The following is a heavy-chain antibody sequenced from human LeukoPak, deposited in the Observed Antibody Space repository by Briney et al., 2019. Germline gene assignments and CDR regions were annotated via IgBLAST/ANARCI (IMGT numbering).Heavy chain of an antibody. Sequence: PGGSLRLSCAASGFTFSSYSMNWLRQAPGKGLEWVSYISSSSSYIYYADSVKGRFTISKANAKNSLYLQRNSLRAEDTAVYYCAKDMEVGGYGSGSYDYWGQGTLVTVSS. V-gene: IGHV3-21*01. J-gene: IGHJ4*02. CDR1: GFTFSSYS. D-gene: IGHD3-10*01. CDR3: AKDMEVGGYGSGSYDY. CDR2: ISSSSSYI.